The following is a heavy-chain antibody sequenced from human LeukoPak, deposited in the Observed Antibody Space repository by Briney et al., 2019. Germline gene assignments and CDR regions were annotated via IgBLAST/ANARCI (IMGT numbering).Heavy chain of an antibody. Sequence: PSGTLSLTCTVSGGSLSSGGFYWSWIRQHPGKGLEWIGYIYYSGSTYYNPSLKSRLTISVDTSKNQFSLVLRSVTAADTAVYFCARVGREADFDYWGQGTLVTVSS. CDR1: GGSLSSGGFY. CDR2: IYYSGST. CDR3: ARVGREADFDY. V-gene: IGHV4-31*03. J-gene: IGHJ4*02. D-gene: IGHD3-16*01.